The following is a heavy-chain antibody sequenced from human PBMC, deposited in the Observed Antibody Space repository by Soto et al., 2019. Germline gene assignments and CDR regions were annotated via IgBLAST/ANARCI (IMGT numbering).Heavy chain of an antibody. CDR3: ASQVLMRDDSSGYYPLFDY. D-gene: IGHD3-22*01. J-gene: IGHJ4*02. V-gene: IGHV4-39*01. CDR1: GGSISSSSYY. CDR2: IYYSGST. Sequence: SETLSLTCTVSGGSISSSSYYWGWIRQPPGKGLEWIGSIYYSGSTYYNPSLKSRVTISVDTSKNQFSLKLSSVTAADTAVYYCASQVLMRDDSSGYYPLFDYLGQGTLATVSS.